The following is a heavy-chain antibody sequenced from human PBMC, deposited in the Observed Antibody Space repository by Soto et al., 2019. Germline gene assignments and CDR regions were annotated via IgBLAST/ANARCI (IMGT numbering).Heavy chain of an antibody. CDR1: GYTFTSYG. CDR2: ISTYNGNT. CDR3: AGGQHENRHYAFGF. D-gene: IGHD6-13*01. J-gene: IGHJ3*01. Sequence: QFQLVQSGAEVKKPGSSVKVSCKASGYTFTSYGIIWVRQAPGQGLEWMGWISTYNGNTNYEQKHQGRVTMSTDTSTSTAYMELSSLRSDDTAGYYCAGGQHENRHYAFGFWGQGTMVTVS. V-gene: IGHV1-18*01.